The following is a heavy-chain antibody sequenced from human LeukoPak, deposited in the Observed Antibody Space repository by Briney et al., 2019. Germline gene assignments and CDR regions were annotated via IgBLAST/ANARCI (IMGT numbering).Heavy chain of an antibody. V-gene: IGHV4-59*01. J-gene: IGHJ4*02. CDR2: MYYSGST. Sequence: SETLSLTCTVSGGSISSYYWSWIRQPPGKGLDWIGYMYYSGSTNYNPSLKSRVTISVDTSKNQFSLKLSSVTAADTAVYYCARDRSRYTYDYWGQGTLVTVSS. CDR1: GGSISSYY. D-gene: IGHD5-18*01. CDR3: ARDRSRYTYDY.